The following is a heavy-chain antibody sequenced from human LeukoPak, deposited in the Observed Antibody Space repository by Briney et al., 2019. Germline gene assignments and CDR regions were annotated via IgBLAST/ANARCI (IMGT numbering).Heavy chain of an antibody. D-gene: IGHD5-12*01. Sequence: GGSLRLSCAASGFTFSGYAMSWVRQAPGKGLEWVSAISGSGGSTYYADSVKGRFTISRDNSKNTLYLQMNSLRAEDTAVYYCASESGYERPDRGNYYYYYMDVWGKGTTVTVSS. CDR1: GFTFSGYA. V-gene: IGHV3-23*01. J-gene: IGHJ6*03. CDR2: ISGSGGST. CDR3: ASESGYERPDRGNYYYYYMDV.